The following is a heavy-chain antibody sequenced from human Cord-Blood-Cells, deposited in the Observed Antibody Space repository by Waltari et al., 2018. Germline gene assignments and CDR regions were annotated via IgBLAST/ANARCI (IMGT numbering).Heavy chain of an antibody. J-gene: IGHJ6*02. CDR1: GGSIRSGSYY. CDR2: IYTSGST. D-gene: IGHD5-12*01. CDR3: ARDSHGVATGGTYYYYGMDV. V-gene: IGHV4-61*09. Sequence: QVQLQESGPGLVKPSQTLSLTCTVSGGSIRSGSYYWSWIRPPAGKGLEWIGYIYTSGSTNYNPSLKSRVTISVDTSKNQFSLKLSSVTAADTAVYYCARDSHGVATGGTYYYYGMDVWGQGTTVTVSS.